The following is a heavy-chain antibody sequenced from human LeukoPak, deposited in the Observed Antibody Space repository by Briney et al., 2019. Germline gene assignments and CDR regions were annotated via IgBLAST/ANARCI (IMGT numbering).Heavy chain of an antibody. V-gene: IGHV3-15*01. Sequence: TGGSLRLSCAASGFTFSNVWMTWVRQAPGKGLEWVGRLKSKTDGETTDYAAPVKGRFTISRDDSKNTLYLQMNSLKTEDTAVYYCATDLSLTPVRYYFDYWGKGTLVTVSS. CDR3: ATDLSLTPVRYYFDY. CDR2: LKSKTDGETT. CDR1: GFTFSNVW. D-gene: IGHD3-9*01. J-gene: IGHJ4*02.